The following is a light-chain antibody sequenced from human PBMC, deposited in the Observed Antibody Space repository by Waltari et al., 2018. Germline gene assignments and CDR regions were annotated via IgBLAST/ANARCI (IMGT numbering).Light chain of an antibody. Sequence: QSALTQPPSASGSPGQSVTISCTGTSSDFGSSHYVSWYQQHPGKAPKFIIYDVNKRPSGVPDRFSGSKSGNTASLTVSGLQAEDEADYYCSSYGGSNNFAVFGGGTKLTVL. CDR1: SSDFGSSHY. CDR2: DVN. CDR3: SSYGGSNNFAV. V-gene: IGLV2-8*01. J-gene: IGLJ2*01.